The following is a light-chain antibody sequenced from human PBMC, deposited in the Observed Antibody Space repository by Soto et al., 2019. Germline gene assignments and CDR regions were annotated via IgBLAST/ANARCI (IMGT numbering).Light chain of an antibody. V-gene: IGKV3-15*01. CDR3: QQYNNWPQT. CDR1: QSVATN. CDR2: GAS. J-gene: IGKJ1*01. Sequence: EAVLTQSPATLSVSPGERATLSCRASQSVATNLAWYQQRPGQAPRLLIYGASKRAIGLPARFSGSGSGTEFTLTITSLQSEDFAVYYCQQYNNWPQTFGQGTKVKIK.